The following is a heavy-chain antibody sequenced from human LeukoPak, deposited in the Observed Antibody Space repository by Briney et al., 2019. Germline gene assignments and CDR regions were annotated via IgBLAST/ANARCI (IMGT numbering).Heavy chain of an antibody. D-gene: IGHD3-22*01. CDR3: AKPHYYDSSGYYYVDYFDY. Sequence: GGSLRLSCAASGVTFSSYAMHWVRQAPGKGLEWVGAISYDGSNEYYADSVKGRFTISRDNSKNTLYLQMNSLRAEDTAVYYCAKPHYYDSSGYYYVDYFDYWGQGTLVTVSS. CDR1: GVTFSSYA. V-gene: IGHV3-30*04. CDR2: ISYDGSNE. J-gene: IGHJ4*02.